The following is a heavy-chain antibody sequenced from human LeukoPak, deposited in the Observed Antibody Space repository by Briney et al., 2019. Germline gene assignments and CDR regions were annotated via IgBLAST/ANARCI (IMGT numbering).Heavy chain of an antibody. J-gene: IGHJ4*02. CDR1: GGSISSCSYY. CDR2: IYTSETT. CDR3: ARGILRDYYDSSGFYHRGGVGY. D-gene: IGHD3-22*01. Sequence: KTSETLSLTCTVSGGSISSCSYYWSWIRQPAGMGLEWIGRIYTSETTNYNPSLKSRVTISIDTSKNQFSLRLSSVTAADTAVYFCARGILRDYYDSSGFYHRGGVGYWGQGTLVTVSS. V-gene: IGHV4-61*02.